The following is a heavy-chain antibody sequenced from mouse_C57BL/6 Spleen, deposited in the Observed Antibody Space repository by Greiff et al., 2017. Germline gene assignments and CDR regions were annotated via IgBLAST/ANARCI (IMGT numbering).Heavy chain of an antibody. J-gene: IGHJ4*01. CDR2: INPSNGGT. CDR1: GYTFTSYW. D-gene: IGHD2-5*01. V-gene: IGHV1-53*01. Sequence: VQLQQSGTELVKPGASVKLSCKASGYTFTSYWMHWVKQRPGQGLEWIGNINPSNGGTNYNEKFKSKATLTVDKSSSTAYMQLSSLTSDDSAVYYCARDSNPHYYAMDYWGQGTSVTVSS. CDR3: ARDSNPHYYAMDY.